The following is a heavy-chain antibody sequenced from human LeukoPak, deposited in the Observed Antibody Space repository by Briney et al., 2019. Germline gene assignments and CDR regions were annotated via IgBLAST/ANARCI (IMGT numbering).Heavy chain of an antibody. D-gene: IGHD1-20*01. CDR1: GYTFTSYG. CDR3: ARGFNWNYDYYYMDV. CDR2: ISAYNGNT. V-gene: IGHV1-18*01. Sequence: ASVKVSCKASGYTFTSYGISWVRQAPGQGLEWMGWISAYNGNTNYAQKLQGRVTMTTDTSTSTAYMELSRLRSDDTAVYYCARGFNWNYDYYYMDVWGKGTTVTVSS. J-gene: IGHJ6*03.